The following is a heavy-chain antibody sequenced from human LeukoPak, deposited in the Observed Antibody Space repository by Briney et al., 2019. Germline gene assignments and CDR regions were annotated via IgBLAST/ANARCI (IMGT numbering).Heavy chain of an antibody. Sequence: GGSLRLSCSASGFTFSSYAMHWARQAPGKGLEYDSAISSNGGSTYYADSVKGRFTISRDNSKNTLYLQMSSLRAEDTAVYYCVREGNYGSGSYYNPLFDYWGEGTLVTVSS. J-gene: IGHJ4*02. CDR1: GFTFSSYA. V-gene: IGHV3-64D*06. D-gene: IGHD3-10*01. CDR3: VREGNYGSGSYYNPLFDY. CDR2: ISSNGGST.